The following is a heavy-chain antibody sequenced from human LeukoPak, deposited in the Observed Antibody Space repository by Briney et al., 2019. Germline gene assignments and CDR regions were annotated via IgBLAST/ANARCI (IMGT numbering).Heavy chain of an antibody. D-gene: IGHD6-19*01. CDR3: AKPSGWLFCFDY. CDR1: GGSISSSSYY. Sequence: SETLSLTCTVSGGSISSSSYYWAWIRQPPGKGLEWIGNIHYSGTTYYSASLKGRVTISVDTSKNHFSLKLRSVTAADTAVYYCAKPSGWLFCFDYWGQGTLVTVSS. J-gene: IGHJ4*02. V-gene: IGHV4-39*07. CDR2: IHYSGTT.